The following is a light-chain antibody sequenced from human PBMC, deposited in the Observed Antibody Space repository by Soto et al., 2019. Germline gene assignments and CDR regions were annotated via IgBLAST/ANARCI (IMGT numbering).Light chain of an antibody. V-gene: IGLV1-47*01. J-gene: IGLJ3*02. Sequence: QSVLTQPPSASGTPGQRVTISCSGSSSNIGSNTVNWYQQLPGTAPKLLIHKNDRRPSGVPDRFSGSKSGTSASLAISGLRSEDEAVYFCATWDDSLSGVVFGGGTKLTVL. CDR3: ATWDDSLSGVV. CDR1: SSNIGSNT. CDR2: KND.